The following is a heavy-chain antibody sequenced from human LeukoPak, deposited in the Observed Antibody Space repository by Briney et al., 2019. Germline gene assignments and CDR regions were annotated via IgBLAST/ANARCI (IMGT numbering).Heavy chain of an antibody. D-gene: IGHD1-26*01. Sequence: ASVKVSCKASGYTFTCYDINWVRQATGQGLEWMGWMNPNSGNTGYAQKFQGRVTMTSNTSISTAYMELSSLRSEDTAVYYCARGLRVGATPRRVDLGYWGQGTLVTVSS. J-gene: IGHJ4*02. V-gene: IGHV1-8*01. CDR2: MNPNSGNT. CDR3: ARGLRVGATPRRVDLGY. CDR1: GYTFTCYD.